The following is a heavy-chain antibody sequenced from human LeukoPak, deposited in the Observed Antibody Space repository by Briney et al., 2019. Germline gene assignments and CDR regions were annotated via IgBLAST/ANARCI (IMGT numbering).Heavy chain of an antibody. CDR1: GFIFNDYF. D-gene: IGHD3-22*01. J-gene: IGHJ3*02. CDR2: ITNNGRKT. V-gene: IGHV3-11*04. Sequence: GGSLRLSCAASGFIFNDYFMGWIRQTPGKGLEWVSYITNNGRKTYYADSMKGRFTISRDNAKNSLYLQMNSLRAEDTAVYYCAREAYYDRGAFDIWGQGTMVTVSS. CDR3: AREAYYDRGAFDI.